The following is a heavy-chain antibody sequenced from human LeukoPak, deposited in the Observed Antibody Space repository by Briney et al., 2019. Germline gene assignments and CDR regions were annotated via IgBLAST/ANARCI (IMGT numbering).Heavy chain of an antibody. V-gene: IGHV1-2*02. CDR1: GYTFTGYY. D-gene: IGHD5-18*01. J-gene: IGHJ6*02. Sequence: ASVKVSCKASGYTFTGYYMHWVRQAPGQGLEWMGWINPNSGGTNYAQKFQGRVTMTRDTSISTAYMELSRLRSDDTAVYYCARDERGYSYGPYYYYGMDGWGQGTTVTVSS. CDR3: ARDERGYSYGPYYYYGMDG. CDR2: INPNSGGT.